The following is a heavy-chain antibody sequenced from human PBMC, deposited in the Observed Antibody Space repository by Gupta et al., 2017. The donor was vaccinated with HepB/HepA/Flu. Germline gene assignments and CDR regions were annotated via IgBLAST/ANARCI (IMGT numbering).Heavy chain of an antibody. Sequence: QVQLVQSGAAVKKPGASVKVSCKASGYTFTSHGISWVRQAPGPGLEGMGWISAYNGNTNYAQKLQGRVTMTTDTSTSTAYMELRSLRSDDTAVYYCARGAPQGTYDFWSGYYSGGWFDPWGQGTLVTVSS. CDR2: ISAYNGNT. CDR1: GYTFTSHG. V-gene: IGHV1-18*01. D-gene: IGHD3-3*01. J-gene: IGHJ5*02. CDR3: ARGAPQGTYDFWSGYYSGGWFDP.